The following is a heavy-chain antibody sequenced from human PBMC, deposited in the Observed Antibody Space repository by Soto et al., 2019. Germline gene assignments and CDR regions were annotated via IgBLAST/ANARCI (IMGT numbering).Heavy chain of an antibody. CDR1: GFTLNTYS. Sequence: GGSLRLSCEFSGFTLNTYSMNWVRQAPGKGLEWVSFITSSGSTTYYADSVKGRFTVSRDNVKNSLFLQMNSLRDEDTAVYYCARVAIASGGVIAVTYALDVWGQGTTVTVSS. D-gene: IGHD3-16*02. CDR2: ITSSGSTT. V-gene: IGHV3-48*02. J-gene: IGHJ6*02. CDR3: ARVAIASGGVIAVTYALDV.